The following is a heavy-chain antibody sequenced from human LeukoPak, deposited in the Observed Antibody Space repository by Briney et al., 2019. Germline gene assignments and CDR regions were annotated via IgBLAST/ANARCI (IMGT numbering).Heavy chain of an antibody. J-gene: IGHJ5*02. CDR3: ARVRDDISTGYLFDP. Sequence: SETLSLTCTVSGGSISSYYWSWIRQPPGKGLEWIGYIYYSGSTNYNPSLKSRVTISVDTSKNQFSLKLSSVTAADTAVYYCARVRDDISTGYLFDPWGQGTLVTVSS. D-gene: IGHD3-9*01. CDR2: IYYSGST. V-gene: IGHV4-59*01. CDR1: GGSISSYY.